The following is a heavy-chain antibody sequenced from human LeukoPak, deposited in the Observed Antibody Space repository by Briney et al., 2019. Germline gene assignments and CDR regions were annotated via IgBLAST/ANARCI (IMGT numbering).Heavy chain of an antibody. CDR1: VYTFTGYY. CDR2: INPNSGGT. J-gene: IGHJ3*02. V-gene: IGHV1-2*06. Sequence: SVRVSYKASVYTFTGYYMHLLRQAPGPGLEWMGRINPNSGGTNYAQKFQGRVTMTRDTNISTAFMELSRLRSDDTAVYYCASNYDRSTGEAFDIWGQGTMVTVSS. CDR3: ASNYDRSTGEAFDI. D-gene: IGHD3-22*01.